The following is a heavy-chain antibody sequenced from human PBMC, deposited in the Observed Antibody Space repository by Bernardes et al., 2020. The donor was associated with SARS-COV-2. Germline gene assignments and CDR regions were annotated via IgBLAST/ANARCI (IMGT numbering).Heavy chain of an antibody. CDR2: MYYNGNT. D-gene: IGHD3-3*01. V-gene: IGHV4-31*03. CDR3: ARGHSKYYDFWSGSHPLDY. Sequence: TLSLTCSVSGGSISSGGYYWSWIRQLPGKGLEWIGYMYYNGNTYYNPSLKSRVSISVDTSKNQFSLKLSSVTAADTAVYYCARGHSKYYDFWSGSHPLDYWGQGTLVTVSS. J-gene: IGHJ4*02. CDR1: GGSISSGGYY.